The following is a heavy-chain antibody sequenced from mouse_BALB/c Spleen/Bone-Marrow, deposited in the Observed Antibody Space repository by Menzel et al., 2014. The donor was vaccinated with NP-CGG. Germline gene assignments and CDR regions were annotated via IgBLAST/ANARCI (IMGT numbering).Heavy chain of an antibody. Sequence: VKLVESGPGLVAPSQSLSITCTVSGFSLTSYGLHWVRQPPGKGLEWLGVIWAGGSTNYNSALMSRLSISKDNSKSQVFLKMNSLQTDDTAMYYCARDYGSSYYAMDYWGQGTSVTVSS. CDR2: IWAGGST. V-gene: IGHV2-9*02. CDR3: ARDYGSSYYAMDY. D-gene: IGHD1-1*01. CDR1: GFSLTSYG. J-gene: IGHJ4*01.